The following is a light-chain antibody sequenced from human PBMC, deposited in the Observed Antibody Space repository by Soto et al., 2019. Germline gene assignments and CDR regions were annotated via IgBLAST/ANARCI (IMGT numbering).Light chain of an antibody. CDR3: QQYGSSPRT. V-gene: IGKV3-20*01. CDR2: DTS. CDR1: QSVNSGY. Sequence: EIVLTQSPGTLSLSPGERDTPSCRARQSVNSGYLAWCQHTPGQAPRLLIYDTSTRATGIPDRFSGSGSGTDFTLTISRLEPEDFAVFYCQQYGSSPRTFGQGTKVDIK. J-gene: IGKJ1*01.